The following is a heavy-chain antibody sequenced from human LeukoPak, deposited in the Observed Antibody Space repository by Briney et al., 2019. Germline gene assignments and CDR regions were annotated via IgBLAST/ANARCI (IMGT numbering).Heavy chain of an antibody. CDR1: GFTFSSYW. D-gene: IGHD3-3*01. V-gene: IGHV3-7*01. Sequence: GGSLRLSYAASGFTFSSYWMSWVRQAPGKGLEWVANIKQDGSEKYYVDSVKGRFTISRDNAKNSLYLQMNSLRAEDTAVYYCARVRFLEWLLTYYFDYWGQGTLVTVSS. J-gene: IGHJ4*02. CDR2: IKQDGSEK. CDR3: ARVRFLEWLLTYYFDY.